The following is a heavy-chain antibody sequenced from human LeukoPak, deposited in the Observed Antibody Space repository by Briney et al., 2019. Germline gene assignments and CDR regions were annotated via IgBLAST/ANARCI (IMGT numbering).Heavy chain of an antibody. Sequence: PGGSLRLSCAASGFTFSGSAMHWVRQASGKGLEWVGRIRSKANSYATAYAASVKGRFTISRDDSKNTAYLQMNSLKTEDTAVYYCTRLLRLSDIPPGYMDVWGKGTTVTVSS. CDR3: TRLLRLSDIPPGYMDV. V-gene: IGHV3-73*01. J-gene: IGHJ6*03. CDR2: IRSKANSYAT. D-gene: IGHD3-9*01. CDR1: GFTFSGSA.